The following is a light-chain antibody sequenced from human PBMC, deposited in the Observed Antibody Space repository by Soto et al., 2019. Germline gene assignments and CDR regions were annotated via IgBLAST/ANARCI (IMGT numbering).Light chain of an antibody. CDR3: QQRSNWPIT. CDR1: QTISSW. CDR2: KAS. Sequence: DIQMPQSPSTLSGSVGDRVTITCRASQTISSWLAWYQQKPGKAPKLLIYKASTLKSGVPSRFSGSGSGTEFTLTISSLEPEDFAVYYCQQRSNWPITFGQGTRLEIK. J-gene: IGKJ5*01. V-gene: IGKV1-5*03.